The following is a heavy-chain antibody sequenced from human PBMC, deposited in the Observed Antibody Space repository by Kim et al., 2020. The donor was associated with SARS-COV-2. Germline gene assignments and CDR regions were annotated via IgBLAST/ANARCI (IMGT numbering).Heavy chain of an antibody. D-gene: IGHD2-2*01. CDR3: ARYCGSSRCNKNYYYGMDV. Sequence: GASLKISCKGSGYSFTSYWITWVRQMPGTGLEWMGRIDPSDSYTNYSPSFQGHVTISTDSSISTAYLQWSSLKASDTATYYCARYCGSSRCNKNYYYGMDVWGQGTTVTVSS. CDR1: GYSFTSYW. J-gene: IGHJ6*02. CDR2: IDPSDSYT. V-gene: IGHV5-10-1*01.